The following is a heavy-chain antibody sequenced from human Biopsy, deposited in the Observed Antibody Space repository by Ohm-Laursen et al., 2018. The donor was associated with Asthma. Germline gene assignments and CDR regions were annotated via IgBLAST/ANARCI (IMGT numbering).Heavy chain of an antibody. CDR3: ARSVKTIFGVVMGSYYYGMDV. J-gene: IGHJ6*02. Sequence: SQTLSLTCTVSGGSMSSSSYYWGWIRQPPGKGLEWIGSIYYNGRTYYNPSLKSRVTISVDTSKNQFSLKLSSVTAADTAVYYCARSVKTIFGVVMGSYYYGMDVWGQGTTVTVSS. D-gene: IGHD3-3*01. V-gene: IGHV4-39*07. CDR1: GGSMSSSSYY. CDR2: IYYNGRT.